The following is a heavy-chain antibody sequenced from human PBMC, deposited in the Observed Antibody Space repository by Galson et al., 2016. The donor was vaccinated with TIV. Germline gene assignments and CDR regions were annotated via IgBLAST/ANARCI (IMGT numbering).Heavy chain of an antibody. CDR3: ARSPPLGSTIYYFDY. J-gene: IGHJ4*02. V-gene: IGHV1-2*02. Sequence: SVKVSCKASGYTFTVNYIHWVRQAPGQGLEWMGWINAFSGATNYAQKFQGRVTITRDTSLSTAYMELRSLRSDNTAVYYCARSPPLGSTIYYFDYWGQGTLVTVSS. D-gene: IGHD1-26*01. CDR1: GYTFTVNY. CDR2: INAFSGAT.